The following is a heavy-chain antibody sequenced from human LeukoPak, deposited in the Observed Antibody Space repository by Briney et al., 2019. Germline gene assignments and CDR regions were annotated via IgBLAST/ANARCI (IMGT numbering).Heavy chain of an antibody. CDR2: ISWNSGSI. V-gene: IGHV3-9*01. J-gene: IGHJ4*02. Sequence: GGSLRLSCAASGFTFNNYAMSWVRQAPGKGLEWVSGISWNSGSIGYADSVKGRFTISRDNAKNSLYLQMNSLRAEDTALYYCAKDIAARPSHFDYWGQGTLVTVSS. CDR1: GFTFNNYA. D-gene: IGHD6-6*01. CDR3: AKDIAARPSHFDY.